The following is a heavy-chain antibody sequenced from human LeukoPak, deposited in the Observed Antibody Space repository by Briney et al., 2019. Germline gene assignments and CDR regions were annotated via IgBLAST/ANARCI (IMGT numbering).Heavy chain of an antibody. CDR2: IYYSGST. CDR1: GGSISSGDYY. V-gene: IGHV4-30-4*08. J-gene: IGHJ5*02. CDR3: ARERIGVLEPYCSSTSCYGGFDP. D-gene: IGHD2-2*01. Sequence: SGTLSLTCTVSGGSISSGDYYWSWIRQPPGTGLEWIGYIYYSGSTYYNPSLKSRVTISVDTSKIQFSLKLCSLTAADTAVYYCARERIGVLEPYCSSTSCYGGFDPWGQGTLVTVSS.